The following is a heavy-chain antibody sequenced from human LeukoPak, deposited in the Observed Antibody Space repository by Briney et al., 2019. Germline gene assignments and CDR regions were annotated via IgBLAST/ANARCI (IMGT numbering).Heavy chain of an antibody. CDR2: IKQGGSEK. CDR3: ARDNSYYYDSSGNNH. J-gene: IGHJ4*02. D-gene: IGHD3-22*01. Sequence: GGSLRLSCAASGFTFSSYWMSGVRQAPGKGLEWVANIKQGGSEKYYVDSVKGRFTISRDNAKNSLYLQMNSLRAEDTAVYYCARDNSYYYDSSGNNHWGQGTLVTVSS. V-gene: IGHV3-7*01. CDR1: GFTFSSYW.